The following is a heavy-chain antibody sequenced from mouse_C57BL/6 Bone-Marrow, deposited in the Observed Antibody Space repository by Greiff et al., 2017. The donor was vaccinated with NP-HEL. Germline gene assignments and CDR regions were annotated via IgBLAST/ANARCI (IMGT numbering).Heavy chain of an antibody. Sequence: EVQVVESGGDLVKPGGSLKLSCAASGFTFSSYGMSWVRQTPDKRLEWVATISSGGSYTYYPDSVKGRFTISRDNAKNTLYLQMSSLKSEDTAMYYCASNITTVTYYYAMDYWGQGTSVTVSS. V-gene: IGHV5-6*01. CDR1: GFTFSSYG. CDR2: ISSGGSYT. D-gene: IGHD1-1*01. J-gene: IGHJ4*01. CDR3: ASNITTVTYYYAMDY.